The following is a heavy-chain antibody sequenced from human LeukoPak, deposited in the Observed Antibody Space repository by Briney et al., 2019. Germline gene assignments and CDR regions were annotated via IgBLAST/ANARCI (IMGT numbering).Heavy chain of an antibody. J-gene: IGHJ6*04. V-gene: IGHV4-34*01. CDR2: INHSGST. D-gene: IGHD1/OR15-1a*01. CDR1: GGSFSGYY. Sequence: PSETLSLTCAVYGGSFSGYYWSWIRQPPGRGLEWIGEINHSGSTNYNPSLKSRVTISVDTSKNQFSLKLSSVTAADTAVYYCASWEQAVWGKGTTGTVSS. CDR3: ASWEQAV.